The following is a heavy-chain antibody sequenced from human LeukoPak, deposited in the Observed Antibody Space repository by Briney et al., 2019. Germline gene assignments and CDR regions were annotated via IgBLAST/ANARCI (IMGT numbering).Heavy chain of an antibody. CDR3: ARGPRRDGYSPVGY. CDR2: IRSSSSYI. Sequence: GGSPRLSCAASGFTFSSYSMNWVRQAPGRGLEWVSSIRSSSSYIYYADSVKGRFTISRDNAKNSLYLQMNSLRAEDTAVYYCARGPRRDGYSPVGYWGQGTMVTVSS. J-gene: IGHJ4*02. V-gene: IGHV3-21*01. CDR1: GFTFSSYS. D-gene: IGHD5-24*01.